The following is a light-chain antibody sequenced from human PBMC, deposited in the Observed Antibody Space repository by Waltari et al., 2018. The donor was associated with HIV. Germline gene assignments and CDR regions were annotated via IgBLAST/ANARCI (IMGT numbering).Light chain of an antibody. Sequence: EIVLTQSPGTLSLSPGERATLPCRASQGLSSFLAWYQQKPGQAPRLLIYDASNRATGIPARFSGSGSGTDFTLTINSLEPEDFAVYYCQQRSNWPITFGQGTRLEIK. CDR1: QGLSSF. CDR2: DAS. J-gene: IGKJ5*01. CDR3: QQRSNWPIT. V-gene: IGKV3-11*01.